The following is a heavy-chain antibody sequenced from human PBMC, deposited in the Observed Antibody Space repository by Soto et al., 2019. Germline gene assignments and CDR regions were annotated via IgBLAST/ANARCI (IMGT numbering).Heavy chain of an antibody. J-gene: IGHJ2*01. CDR3: ARDGWGSNWYFDL. CDR1: GVTFKDYG. Sequence: QPGGSLRLSCGAPGVTFKDYGMHWVRQAPGKGLEWVAVISYDGKQTYYADSVKGRFTISKDKSKRTLFLQMNSLRVDDTAVYYCARDGWGSNWYFDLWGRGTLVT. V-gene: IGHV3-30*03. D-gene: IGHD3-16*01. CDR2: ISYDGKQT.